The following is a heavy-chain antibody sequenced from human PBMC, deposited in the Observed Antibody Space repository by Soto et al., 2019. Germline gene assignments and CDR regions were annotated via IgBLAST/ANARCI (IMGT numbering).Heavy chain of an antibody. V-gene: IGHV3-7*01. J-gene: IGHJ6*02. CDR2: IKQDGSEK. Sequence: PGGSLRLSCAASGFTFSSYWMSWVRQAPGKGLEWVANIKQDGSEKYYVDSVKGRFTISRDNAKNSLYLQMNSLRAEDTAVYYCARGVKDYYDSSGYYSGYYYYGMDVWGQGTTVTVSS. CDR3: ARGVKDYYDSSGYYSGYYYYGMDV. D-gene: IGHD3-22*01. CDR1: GFTFSSYW.